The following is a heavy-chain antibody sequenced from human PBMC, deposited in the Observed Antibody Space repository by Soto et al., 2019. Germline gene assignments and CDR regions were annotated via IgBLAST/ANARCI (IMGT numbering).Heavy chain of an antibody. CDR1: GFTFSGSA. CDR3: SRQASDFWRRELQYYMDV. CDR2: IRSKGNNYAT. J-gene: IGHJ6*03. D-gene: IGHD3-3*01. Sequence: EVQLVESGGGLVQPGGSLKLSCAASGFTFSGSALHWVRQASGKGLEWVGRIRSKGNNYATAYGASLKGRFTISRDDSKNTAYLQMNSLNTEDTAVYYCSRQASDFWRRELQYYMDVWGKGTTVTVS. V-gene: IGHV3-73*01.